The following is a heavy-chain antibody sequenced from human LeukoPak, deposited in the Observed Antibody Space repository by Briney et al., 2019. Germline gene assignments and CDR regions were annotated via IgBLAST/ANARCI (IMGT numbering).Heavy chain of an antibody. CDR1: GGSISSAY. CDR3: ARVGNGRSVDQ. J-gene: IGHJ4*02. Sequence: SETLSLTCTVSGGSISSAYWSRIRQPPGKGLEWIVYISYTGSTNYNPSLKSRVTISLDTSKKQFSLKVRSVTAADTAVYYCARVGNGRSVDQWGQGTLVTVSS. D-gene: IGHD7-27*01. CDR2: ISYTGST. V-gene: IGHV4-59*01.